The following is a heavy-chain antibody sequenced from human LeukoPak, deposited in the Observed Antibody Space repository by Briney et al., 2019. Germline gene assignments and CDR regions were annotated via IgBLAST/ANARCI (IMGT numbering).Heavy chain of an antibody. Sequence: KSSETLSLTCTVSGGSISSYYWSWIRQPPGRGLEWIGYIYYSGSTNYNPSLKSRVTISVDTSKNQFSLKLSSVTAADTAVYYCARHDSRSESYYTTAYFGYFDYWGQGTLVTVSS. CDR2: IYYSGST. V-gene: IGHV4-59*08. CDR1: GGSISSYY. D-gene: IGHD3-10*01. CDR3: ARHDSRSESYYTTAYFGYFDY. J-gene: IGHJ4*02.